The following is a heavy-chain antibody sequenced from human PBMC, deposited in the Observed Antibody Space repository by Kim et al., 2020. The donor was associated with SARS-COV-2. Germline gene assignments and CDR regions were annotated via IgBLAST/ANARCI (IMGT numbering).Heavy chain of an antibody. Sequence: SSPSFQGQVTISADKSISTAYLQWSSLKASDTAMYYCARADSSGYLAFDYWGQGTLVTVSS. CDR3: ARADSSGYLAFDY. V-gene: IGHV5-51*01. D-gene: IGHD3-22*01. J-gene: IGHJ4*02.